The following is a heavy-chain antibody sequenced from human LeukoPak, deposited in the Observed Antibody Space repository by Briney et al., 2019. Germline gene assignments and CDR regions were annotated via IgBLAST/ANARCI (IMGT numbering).Heavy chain of an antibody. CDR2: IYNDGTT. D-gene: IGHD6-6*01. CDR1: GFTVSHNY. V-gene: IGHV3-53*01. Sequence: PGGSLRLSCAASGFTVSHNYMSWVRQAPGKGLEWVSVIYNDGTTHLADSVKGRFTISRDNAKNSLYLQMNSLRAEDTAVYYCARDLAIAARGGNWFDPWGQGTLVTVSS. CDR3: ARDLAIAARGGNWFDP. J-gene: IGHJ5*02.